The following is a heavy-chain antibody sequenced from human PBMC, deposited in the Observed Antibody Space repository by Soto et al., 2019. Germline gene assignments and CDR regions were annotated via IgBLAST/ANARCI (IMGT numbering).Heavy chain of an antibody. CDR3: ARGGGVGVAGSAAFDM. CDR2: INPATGAA. CDR1: GYPVTAYY. D-gene: IGHD3-3*01. V-gene: IGHV1-2*02. J-gene: IGHJ3*02. Sequence: QLHLVQSGAVVKKPGASVTVSCSASGYPVTAYYMHWVRQAPGRGLEWMGGINPATGAAKYTQTFQGRGTMTRDTSTRTGFMELSGLASGDTAVFFCARGGGVGVAGSAAFDMRGQGTLVTVSS.